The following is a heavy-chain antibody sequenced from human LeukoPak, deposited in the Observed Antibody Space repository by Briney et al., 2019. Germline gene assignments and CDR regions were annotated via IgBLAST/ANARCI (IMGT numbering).Heavy chain of an antibody. CDR1: GFTFSSCA. Sequence: GGSLRLSCAASGFTFSSCAMSWGRQAPGKGLEWVSAISGSGDSTYYADSVKGRFTTSRDNSKNTISLQMTSLRAEETAVYYCAKQSYSSCYTALNFWGQGTLVTVSS. CDR3: AKQSYSSCYTALNF. D-gene: IGHD6-19*01. CDR2: ISGSGDST. V-gene: IGHV3-23*01. J-gene: IGHJ4*02.